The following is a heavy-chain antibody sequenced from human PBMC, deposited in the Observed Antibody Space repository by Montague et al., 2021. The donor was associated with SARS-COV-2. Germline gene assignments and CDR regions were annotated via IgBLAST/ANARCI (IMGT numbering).Heavy chain of an antibody. CDR1: GGSFSGYY. CDR2: IYYSGST. V-gene: IGHV4-59*08. Sequence: SETLSLTCAVYGGSFSGYYWSWIRQSPGKGLEWIGYIYYSGSTNYNPSLTSRVTTSIDTSKNQVSLKLTSVTAADTAVYYCARHLRVTTVTSHMYHYAMDVWGQGTTVTVSS. D-gene: IGHD4-11*01. J-gene: IGHJ6*02. CDR3: ARHLRVTTVTSHMYHYAMDV.